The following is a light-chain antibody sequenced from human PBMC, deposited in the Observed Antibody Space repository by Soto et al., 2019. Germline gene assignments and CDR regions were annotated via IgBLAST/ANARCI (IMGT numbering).Light chain of an antibody. V-gene: IGKV1-39*01. CDR3: QQSYSTPFT. CDR2: AAS. Sequence: DLQMTQSPSYLSASVGDRVTITCRASQSISSYLNWYQQKPGKAPKLLISAASSLQSGVPSRFNGSGSGTDFTLTISSLQPEDFATYYCQQSYSTPFTFGGGTKVEIK. CDR1: QSISSY. J-gene: IGKJ4*01.